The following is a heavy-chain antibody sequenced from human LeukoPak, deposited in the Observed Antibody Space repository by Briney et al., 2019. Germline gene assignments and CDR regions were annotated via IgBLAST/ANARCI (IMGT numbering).Heavy chain of an antibody. J-gene: IGHJ6*03. D-gene: IGHD2-15*01. V-gene: IGHV4-61*02. CDR3: AREWVGYCSGGSCYSGYYYYYMDV. Sequence: SETLSLTCTVSGGSISSSSYYWSWIRQPAGKGLQWIGRIYTSGSTNYNPSLKSRVTISVDTSKNQFSLKLSSVTAADTAVYYCAREWVGYCSGGSCYSGYYYYYMDVWGKGTTVTISS. CDR1: GGSISSSSYY. CDR2: IYTSGST.